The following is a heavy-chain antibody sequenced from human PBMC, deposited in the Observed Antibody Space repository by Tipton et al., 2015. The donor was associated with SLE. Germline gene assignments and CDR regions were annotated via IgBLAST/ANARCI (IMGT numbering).Heavy chain of an antibody. CDR1: GYTFTSYY. D-gene: IGHD6-19*01. CDR2: IIPSAGST. V-gene: IGHV1-46*01. Sequence: QSGAEVKQPGASVKVSCKASGYTFTSYYIHWVRQAPGQGLEWMGIIIPSAGSTNYAQKFQGRVTMTRDTSTSPVYMELSSLTSEGPAVYFCAREEPAGYWDYGGQGILVAVSP. J-gene: IGHJ4*02. CDR3: AREEPAGYWDY.